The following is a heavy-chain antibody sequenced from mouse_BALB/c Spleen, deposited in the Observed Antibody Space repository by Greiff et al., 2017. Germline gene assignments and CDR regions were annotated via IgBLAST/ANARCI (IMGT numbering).Heavy chain of an antibody. Sequence: QVHVKQSGAELAKPGASVKMSCKASGYTFTSYWMHWVKQRPGQGLEWIGYINPSTGYTEYNPKFKDKATLTADKSSSTAYMQLSSLTSEDSAVYYCARGDDYLYYFDYWGQGTTLTVSS. CDR3: ARGDDYLYYFDY. J-gene: IGHJ2*01. CDR1: GYTFTSYW. V-gene: IGHV1-7*01. CDR2: INPSTGYT. D-gene: IGHD2-4*01.